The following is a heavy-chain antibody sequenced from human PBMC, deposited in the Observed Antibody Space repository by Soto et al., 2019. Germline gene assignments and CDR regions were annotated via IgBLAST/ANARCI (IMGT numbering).Heavy chain of an antibody. D-gene: IGHD1-26*01. CDR1: GFTFDDYT. CDR2: ISWDGGST. V-gene: IGHV3-43*01. Sequence: EVQLVESGGVVVQPGGSLRLSCAASGFTFDDYTMHWVRQAPGKGLEWVSLISWDGGSTYYADSVKGRFTISRDNSKNSLYLQMNSLRTEDTALYYYAKEGGSYWDYFDYWGQGTLVTVSS. CDR3: AKEGGSYWDYFDY. J-gene: IGHJ4*02.